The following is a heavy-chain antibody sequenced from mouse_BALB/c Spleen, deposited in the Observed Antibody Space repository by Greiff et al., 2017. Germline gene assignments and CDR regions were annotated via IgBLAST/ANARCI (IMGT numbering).Heavy chain of an antibody. CDR3: ARSYDYAWFAY. J-gene: IGHJ3*01. CDR1: GYSFTSYY. Sequence: EVQLQESGPELMKPGASVKISCKASGYSFTSYYMHWVKQSHGKSLEWIGYIDPFNGGTSYNQKFKGKATLTVDKSSSTAYMHLSSLTSEDSAVYYCARSYDYAWFAYWGQGTLVTVSA. D-gene: IGHD2-4*01. CDR2: IDPFNGGT. V-gene: IGHV1S135*01.